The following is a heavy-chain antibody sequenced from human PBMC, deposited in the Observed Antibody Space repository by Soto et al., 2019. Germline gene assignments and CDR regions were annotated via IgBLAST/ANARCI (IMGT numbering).Heavy chain of an antibody. V-gene: IGHV3-66*01. D-gene: IGHD4-17*01. CDR1: GFTVSSNY. CDR3: ARTAYGDYPNYFDY. CDR2: IYSGGST. J-gene: IGHJ4*02. Sequence: EVQLVESGGGLVQPGGSLRLSCAASGFTVSSNYMSWVRQAPGKGLEWVSVIYSGGSTYYADSVKGRFTISRDNFKNTLYLQMNSLRAEDTAVYYCARTAYGDYPNYFDYWGQGTLVTVSS.